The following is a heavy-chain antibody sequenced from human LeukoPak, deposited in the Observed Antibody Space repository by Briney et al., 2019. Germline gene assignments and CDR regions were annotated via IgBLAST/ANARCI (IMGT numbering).Heavy chain of an antibody. Sequence: PGGSLRLSCAASGFTFSSYWMSWVRQAPGKGLEWVANIKQDGSEKYYVDSVKGRFTISRDNAKNSLYLQMNSLRAEDTAVYYCARGGIVVVPAAIRHDYWGQGTLVTVSS. D-gene: IGHD2-2*02. CDR1: GFTFSSYW. CDR2: IKQDGSEK. CDR3: ARGGIVVVPAAIRHDY. J-gene: IGHJ4*02. V-gene: IGHV3-7*04.